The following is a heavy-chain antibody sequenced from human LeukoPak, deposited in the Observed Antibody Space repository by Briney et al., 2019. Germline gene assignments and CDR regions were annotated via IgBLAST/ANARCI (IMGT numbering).Heavy chain of an antibody. Sequence: GASVKVSCKASGYTFTGYYVHWLRQAPGQGLTWMGWINPNSGGTDYAQQYQGRVTLTRDTSISTAYMELSSLTSDDSAVYSCARAFFNSGFDYWGQGTLVTVSS. CDR1: GYTFTGYY. D-gene: IGHD3-3*02. CDR2: INPNSGGT. CDR3: ARAFFNSGFDY. J-gene: IGHJ4*02. V-gene: IGHV1-2*02.